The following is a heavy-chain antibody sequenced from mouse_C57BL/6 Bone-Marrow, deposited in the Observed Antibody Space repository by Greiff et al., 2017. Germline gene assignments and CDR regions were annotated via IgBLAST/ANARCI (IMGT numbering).Heavy chain of an antibody. CDR3: ARWRPLLWLRRSFDY. Sequence: VQLQQSGAELMKPGASVKLSCKATGYTFTGYWIEWVKQRPGHGLEWIGEILPGSGSTNYNEKFKGKATFTADTSSNTAYMQLSSLTTEDSAIYYCARWRPLLWLRRSFDYWGQGTTLTVAS. D-gene: IGHD2-2*01. CDR1: GYTFTGYW. J-gene: IGHJ2*01. V-gene: IGHV1-9*01. CDR2: ILPGSGST.